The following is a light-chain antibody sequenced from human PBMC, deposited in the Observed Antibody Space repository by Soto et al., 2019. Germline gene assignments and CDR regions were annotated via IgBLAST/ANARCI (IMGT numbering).Light chain of an antibody. J-gene: IGKJ1*01. Sequence: EIVLTQSSSTLSLSPGERATLSCKTSESVSSTHLAWYQQKPGQAPRLLIYGASSRATGIPDRFSGSGSGIDFTLTISRLEPEDFAVYYCQQYGSSPRTFGQGTKV. V-gene: IGKV3-20*01. CDR2: GAS. CDR1: ESVSSTH. CDR3: QQYGSSPRT.